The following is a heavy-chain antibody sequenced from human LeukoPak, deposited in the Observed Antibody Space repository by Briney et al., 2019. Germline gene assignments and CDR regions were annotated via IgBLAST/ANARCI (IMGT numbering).Heavy chain of an antibody. CDR3: ARQLPTAAADTRGYFDY. V-gene: IGHV4-39*01. CDR1: AGSISIISSSTYY. CDR2: LYYGENS. J-gene: IGHJ4*02. Sequence: SETLSLTCTLSAGSISIISSSTYYWGWIRQAPGKGLEWIGSLYYGENSHYNPSLKSRATLSVDTSNNQFSLKLTSVTAADAAVYFCARQLPTAAADTRGYFDYWGQGTVVTVSS. D-gene: IGHD6-25*01.